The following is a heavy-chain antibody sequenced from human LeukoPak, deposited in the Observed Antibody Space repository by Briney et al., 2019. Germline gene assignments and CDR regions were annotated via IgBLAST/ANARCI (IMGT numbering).Heavy chain of an antibody. J-gene: IGHJ4*02. CDR1: GGTFSSYA. Sequence: SVKVSCKASGGTFSSYAISWARQAPGQGLEWMGGIIPIFGTANYAQKFQGRVTITADESTSTAYMELSSLRSEDTAVYYCATGPGLRFLEYYWGQGTLVTVSS. CDR2: IIPIFGTA. CDR3: ATGPGLRFLEYY. D-gene: IGHD3-3*01. V-gene: IGHV1-69*13.